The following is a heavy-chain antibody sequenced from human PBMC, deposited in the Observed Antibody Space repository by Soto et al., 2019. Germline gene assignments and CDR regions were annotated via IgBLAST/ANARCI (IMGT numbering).Heavy chain of an antibody. CDR3: ARDSSALLWFGELSSYFDY. Sequence: QVQLVQSGAEVKKPGASVKVSCKASGYTFTSYAMHWVRQAPGQRLEWMGWINAGNGNTKYSQKFQGRVTITKDPSESADYKELSSLRTEDTAVYYCARDSSALLWFGELSSYFDYWGQGTLVTVSS. D-gene: IGHD3-10*01. J-gene: IGHJ4*02. V-gene: IGHV1-3*01. CDR2: INAGNGNT. CDR1: GYTFTSYA.